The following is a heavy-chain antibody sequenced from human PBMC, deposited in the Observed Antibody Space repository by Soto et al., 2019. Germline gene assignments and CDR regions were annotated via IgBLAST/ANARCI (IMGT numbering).Heavy chain of an antibody. J-gene: IGHJ3*02. CDR3: ARDSRYPENYYDSSGYYHPGAFDI. Sequence: PGGSLRLSCAASGFTFSSYAMHWVRQAPGKGLEWVAVISYDGSNQYCADSVKGRFTISRDNSKNTLYLQMNSLRAEDTAVYYCARDSRYPENYYDSSGYYHPGAFDIWGQGTMVTVSS. D-gene: IGHD3-22*01. CDR2: ISYDGSNQ. CDR1: GFTFSSYA. V-gene: IGHV3-30-3*01.